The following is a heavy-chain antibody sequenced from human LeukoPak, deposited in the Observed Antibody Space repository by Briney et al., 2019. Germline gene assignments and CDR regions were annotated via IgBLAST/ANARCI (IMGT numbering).Heavy chain of an antibody. J-gene: IGHJ6*03. CDR2: INPNNGGT. V-gene: IGHV1-2*02. Sequence: ASVKVSCKASGYTFTGSYIHWVRQAPGQGLEWMGWINPNNGGTNYAQKFQGRVTMIRDTSITTVYMELRSLRYDDTAVYYCARGVYCSSSSCSGGLGYYFYFMDVWGKGTTVTVSS. CDR3: ARGVYCSSSSCSGGLGYYFYFMDV. CDR1: GYTFTGSY. D-gene: IGHD2-2*01.